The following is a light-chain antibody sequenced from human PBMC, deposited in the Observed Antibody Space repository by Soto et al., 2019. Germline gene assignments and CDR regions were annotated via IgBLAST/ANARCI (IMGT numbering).Light chain of an antibody. J-gene: IGKJ1*01. V-gene: IGKV1-5*01. CDR3: QQFAISTT. Sequence: IPTTQSPSTLSASVGDRVTITCRASHNIERWMAWYQQKPGKAPSLLIFDASTLHSGVPSRFSGSGSGTDFTLTISSLQPDDFATYYCQQFAISTTLGQGTKVDIK. CDR2: DAS. CDR1: HNIERW.